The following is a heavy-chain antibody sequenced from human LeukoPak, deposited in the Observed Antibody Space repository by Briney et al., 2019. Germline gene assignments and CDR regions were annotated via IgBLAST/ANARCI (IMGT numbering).Heavy chain of an antibody. V-gene: IGHV3-30*04. CDR2: ISYDGSNK. D-gene: IGHD5-12*01. CDR1: GFTFSSYA. J-gene: IGHJ4*02. Sequence: PGGSLRLSCAASGFTFSSYAMHWVRQAPGKGLEWVAVISYDGSNKYYADSVKGRFTISRDNSKNTLYLQMNSLRAEDTAVYYCATYSGYDPGHYFDYWGQGTLVTVSS. CDR3: ATYSGYDPGHYFDY.